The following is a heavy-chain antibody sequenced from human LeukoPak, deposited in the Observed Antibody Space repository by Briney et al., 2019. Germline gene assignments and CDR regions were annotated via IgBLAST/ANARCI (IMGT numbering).Heavy chain of an antibody. CDR3: ACVDSAFITSYGMDV. V-gene: IGHV3-7*01. Sequence: PGGSLRLSCAASGFTFSRYWMSWVRQAPGKAPEWVANIKEDGSQRYHVDSVEGRFTISRDNARDSLFLQMNSLRAEDTAIYYCACVDSAFITSYGMDVWGQGATVTVSS. J-gene: IGHJ6*02. CDR2: IKEDGSQR. D-gene: IGHD5-18*01. CDR1: GFTFSRYW.